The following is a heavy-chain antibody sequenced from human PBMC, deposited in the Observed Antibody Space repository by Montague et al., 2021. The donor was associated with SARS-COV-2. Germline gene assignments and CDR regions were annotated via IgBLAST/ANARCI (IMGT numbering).Heavy chain of an antibody. D-gene: IGHD2-2*02. CDR3: ASLTLGYCSSTSCYSDWFDP. CDR1: GGSISSDEYY. Sequence: TLSLTCTVSGGSISSDEYYWSWLRQHPGKGLEWIGYIYYNGGSYYNPSLKSRVTTSLDTSKNQFSLKLSSVTAADTAVYYCASLTLGYCSSTSCYSDWFDPWGQGTLVTVSS. J-gene: IGHJ5*02. CDR2: IYYNGGS. V-gene: IGHV4-31*03.